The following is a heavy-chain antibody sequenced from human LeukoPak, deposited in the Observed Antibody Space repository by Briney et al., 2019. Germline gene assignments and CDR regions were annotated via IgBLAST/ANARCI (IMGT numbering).Heavy chain of an antibody. V-gene: IGHV4-39*01. CDR3: ATHIVVVPAAIEPFDY. J-gene: IGHJ4*02. Sequence: SETLSLTCTVSGGSISSSSYYWGWIRQPPGKGLEWIGSIYYSGSTYYNPSLKSRVTISVDTSKNQFSLKLSSVTAADTAVYYCATHIVVVPAAIEPFDYWGQGTLVTVSS. CDR1: GGSISSSSYY. D-gene: IGHD2-2*02. CDR2: IYYSGST.